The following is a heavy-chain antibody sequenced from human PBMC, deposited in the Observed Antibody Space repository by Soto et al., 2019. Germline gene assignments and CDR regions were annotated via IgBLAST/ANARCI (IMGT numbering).Heavy chain of an antibody. CDR3: ANGPYCSGGSCYYYYGMDV. CDR2: ISYDGSNK. CDR1: GVTFSSYG. J-gene: IGHJ6*02. V-gene: IGHV3-30*18. D-gene: IGHD2-15*01. Sequence: QVQLVESGGGVVQPGRSLRLSCVASGVTFSSYGMHWVRQAPGKGLEWVAVISYDGSNKYYADSVQVRFTISRDNSKITLYLQMNSLGAEDTAVYYCANGPYCSGGSCYYYYGMDVWGQGTTVTVSS.